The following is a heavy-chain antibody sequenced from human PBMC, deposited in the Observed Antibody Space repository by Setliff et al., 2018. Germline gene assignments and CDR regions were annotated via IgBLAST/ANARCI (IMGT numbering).Heavy chain of an antibody. J-gene: IGHJ4*02. CDR1: GGTFNSFA. D-gene: IGHD3-22*01. CDR2: IMPIFGTT. CDR3: ARERGYYLDSTNYYYYFDY. V-gene: IGHV1-69*05. Sequence: SVKVSCKASGGTFNSFAIDWVRQAPGQGLEWMGGIMPIFGTTNYAQKFQGRVTIITDESTSTAYMELSSLRSEDTAVYYCARERGYYLDSTNYYYYFDYWGQGTLVTVSS.